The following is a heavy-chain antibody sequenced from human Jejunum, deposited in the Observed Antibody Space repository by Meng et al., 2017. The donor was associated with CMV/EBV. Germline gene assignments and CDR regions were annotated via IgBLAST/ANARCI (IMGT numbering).Heavy chain of an antibody. CDR2: ISATGTYI. J-gene: IGHJ6*02. Sequence: SEFSFRSHTMHWVRQAPGKGLEWVASISATGTYIYYADPVKGRFTISRDNAKNSLYLQMNSLRVDDTAVYYCANQMPWNYYYGMDLWGQGTTVTVSS. D-gene: IGHD2-2*01. V-gene: IGHV3-21*01. CDR1: EFSFRSHT. CDR3: ANQMPWNYYYGMDL.